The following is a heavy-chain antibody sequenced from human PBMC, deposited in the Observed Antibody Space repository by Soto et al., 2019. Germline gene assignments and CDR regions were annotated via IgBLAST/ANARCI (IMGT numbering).Heavy chain of an antibody. D-gene: IGHD2-21*01. J-gene: IGHJ4*02. CDR3: AKAYGASHSPFAC. V-gene: IGHV3-23*01. CDR1: GFTFRGYA. CDR2: ISGSGDST. Sequence: EEQLLESGGGLAQPGGSLRLSCAASGFTFRGYAMSWVRQAPGKGPEWVSGISGSGDSTYHAKSVKGRFIISRDNSKHTRYLEINSLRAEDTAVYYCAKAYGASHSPFACWGQGTLVAVSS.